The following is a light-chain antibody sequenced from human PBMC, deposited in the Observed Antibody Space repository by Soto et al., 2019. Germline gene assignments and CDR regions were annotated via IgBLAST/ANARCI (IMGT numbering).Light chain of an antibody. CDR2: GAS. Sequence: EIVLTQSPGTLSSSPGERATLSCRASQSVSSAYLAWYQQIPGQAPRLVLYGASSRATGIPDRFSGSWSGTDFTLTISGLEPEDFAVYYCLQAGSSFYTFGQGTKLEIK. J-gene: IGKJ2*01. CDR3: LQAGSSFYT. V-gene: IGKV3-20*01. CDR1: QSVSSAY.